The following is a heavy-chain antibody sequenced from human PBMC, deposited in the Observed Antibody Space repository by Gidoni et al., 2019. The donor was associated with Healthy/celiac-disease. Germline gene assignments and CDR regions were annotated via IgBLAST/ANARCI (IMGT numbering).Heavy chain of an antibody. CDR1: GGTFSSYA. V-gene: IGHV1-69*01. Sequence: QVQLVQSRAEVKKPGSSVKVSCKASGGTFSSYAISWVRQAPGQGLEWMGGIIPIVGTANYAQKFQGRVTITADESTSTAYMELSSLRSEDTAVYYCARDQRDQQLVTRSGYYYMDVWGKGTTVTVSS. CDR3: ARDQRDQQLVTRSGYYYMDV. CDR2: IIPIVGTA. J-gene: IGHJ6*03. D-gene: IGHD6-13*01.